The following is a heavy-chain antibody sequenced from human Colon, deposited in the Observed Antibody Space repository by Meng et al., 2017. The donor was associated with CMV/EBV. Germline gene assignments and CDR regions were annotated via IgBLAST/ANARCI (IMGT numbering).Heavy chain of an antibody. CDR2: IDANSGGT. Sequence: QVQLVQAGAEVTEPGALVKVSCKASGFHFTGHYMHWVRKAPGQGVEWMGWIDANSGGTNYAQKFQGRLTMTRETYISKVYMELNRLRSDDTAVYVCERDGIRGVFFFDYWGQGTLVTVSS. V-gene: IGHV1-2*02. CDR3: ERDGIRGVFFFDY. J-gene: IGHJ4*02. CDR1: GFHFTGHY. D-gene: IGHD1-14*01.